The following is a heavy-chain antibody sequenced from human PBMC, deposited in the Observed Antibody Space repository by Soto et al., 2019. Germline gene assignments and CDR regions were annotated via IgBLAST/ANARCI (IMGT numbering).Heavy chain of an antibody. D-gene: IGHD6-19*01. CDR2: IYYSGST. CDR1: GGSISSYY. CDR3: ARGIAVAGLYYYYGMDV. J-gene: IGHJ6*02. Sequence: LSLTCTVSGGSISSYYWSWIRQPPGKGLEWIGYIYYSGSTNYNPSLKSRVTISVDTSKNQSSLKLSSVTAADTAVYYCARGIAVAGLYYYYGMDVWGQGTTVTVSS. V-gene: IGHV4-59*01.